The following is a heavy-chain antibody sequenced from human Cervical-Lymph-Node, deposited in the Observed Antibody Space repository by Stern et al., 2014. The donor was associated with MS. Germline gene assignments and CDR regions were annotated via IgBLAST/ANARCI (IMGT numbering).Heavy chain of an antibody. CDR2: FDYSGSA. CDR3: ARTVKYYDIFMDV. J-gene: IGHJ6*02. V-gene: IGHV4-61*01. Sequence: VQLEESVPGLVKPSEILSLTCTVSGGSISSGSYYWSWIRQPPGKGLEWIGYFDYSGSADYNPSLKSRVTISVDTSKNQFSLKLSSVTAADTAVYYCARTVKYYDIFMDVWGQGTTVTVSS. CDR1: GGSISSGSYY. D-gene: IGHD3-9*01.